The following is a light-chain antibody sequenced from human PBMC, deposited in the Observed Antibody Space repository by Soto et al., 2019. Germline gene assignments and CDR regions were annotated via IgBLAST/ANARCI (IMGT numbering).Light chain of an antibody. CDR3: QQYNNWRTWT. J-gene: IGKJ1*01. V-gene: IGKV3-15*01. CDR1: QSINNN. Sequence: EIVITQSPATLSVSPGERVTLSCRASQSINNNLAWYQQKPGQAPRLLIYGASTRANEIPARFSGSGSGTEFTLTISSLQSEDLAVYYCQQYNNWRTWTFGQGTKVDIK. CDR2: GAS.